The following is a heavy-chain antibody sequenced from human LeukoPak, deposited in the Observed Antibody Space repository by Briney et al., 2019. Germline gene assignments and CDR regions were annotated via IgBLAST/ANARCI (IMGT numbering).Heavy chain of an antibody. CDR1: GFTFSSYW. CDR3: ARGPSSGSYSIRGGTFDY. CDR2: IKEDGSEK. V-gene: IGHV3-7*01. D-gene: IGHD1-26*01. Sequence: GGSLRLSCAASGFTFSSYWMSWVRQAPGKGLEWVANIKEDGSEKYYVDSVKGRFTISRDNAKNSLYLQMNSLRAEDTAVYYCARGPSSGSYSIRGGTFDYWGQGTLVTVSS. J-gene: IGHJ4*02.